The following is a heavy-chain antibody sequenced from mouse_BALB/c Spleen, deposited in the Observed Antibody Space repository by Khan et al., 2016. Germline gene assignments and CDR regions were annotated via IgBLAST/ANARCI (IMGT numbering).Heavy chain of an antibody. Sequence: QVQLKQSGAELTRPGASVKMSCKASGYTFTSNTMHWVKQRPGQGLEWIGYINPRSSYTNYNQKFKDKATLTADKSSSTAYMQLNSLTSEDSAVXYCARRTTGYAMDYWGQGTSVTVSS. CDR1: GYTFTSNT. V-gene: IGHV1-4*01. CDR3: ARRTTGYAMDY. D-gene: IGHD2-14*01. J-gene: IGHJ4*01. CDR2: INPRSSYT.